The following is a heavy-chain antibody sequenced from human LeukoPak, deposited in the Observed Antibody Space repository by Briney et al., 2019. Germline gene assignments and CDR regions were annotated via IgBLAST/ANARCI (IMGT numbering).Heavy chain of an antibody. J-gene: IGHJ4*02. CDR2: ISGSGGST. Sequence: HPGGSLRLSCAASGFTFSSYAMSWVRQDPGKGLEWVSAISGSGGSTYYADSVKGRFTISRDNSKNTLYLQMNSLRAEDTAMYYCAREWTLHSSSPSFDYWGQGTLVTVSS. CDR3: AREWTLHSSSPSFDY. V-gene: IGHV3-23*01. D-gene: IGHD6-6*01. CDR1: GFTFSSYA.